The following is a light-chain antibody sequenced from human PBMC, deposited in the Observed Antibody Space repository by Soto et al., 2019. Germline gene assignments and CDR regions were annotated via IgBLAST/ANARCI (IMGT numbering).Light chain of an antibody. Sequence: QSVLTQPPSASGTPGQRVTISCSGSSSNIGSNTVNWYQQLPGTAPKLPIYNNNQRPSGVTDRVTGFKSGTSGSLAISGLQSEDEADYHCAAWDDSLNGLVFGTGTKLTVL. CDR3: AAWDDSLNGLV. V-gene: IGLV1-44*01. J-gene: IGLJ1*01. CDR1: SSNIGSNT. CDR2: NNN.